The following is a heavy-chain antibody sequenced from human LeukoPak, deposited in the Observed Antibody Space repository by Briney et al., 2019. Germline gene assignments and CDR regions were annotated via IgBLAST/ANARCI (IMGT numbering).Heavy chain of an antibody. CDR3: ARFQGAHY. J-gene: IGHJ4*02. Sequence: PGGSLRLSCAASGFTFSTYGMSWVRQAPGMGLEWVSSISSSSTYIYCADSVKGRFTISRDNTKNSLYLQMNSLRAEDTAVYYCARFQGAHYWGQGTLVTVSS. V-gene: IGHV3-21*01. D-gene: IGHD4/OR15-4a*01. CDR1: GFTFSTYG. CDR2: ISSSSTYI.